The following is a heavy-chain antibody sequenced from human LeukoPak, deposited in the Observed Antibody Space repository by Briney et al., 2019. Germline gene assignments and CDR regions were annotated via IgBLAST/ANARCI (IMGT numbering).Heavy chain of an antibody. D-gene: IGHD2-2*01. CDR3: ARHVVAFHDAFDI. CDR1: GGSISSYY. J-gene: IGHJ3*02. Sequence: SETLSLTCSVSGGSISSYYWSWIRQPAGKGLEWIGRIYTSGSTNYNPSLKSRVTISVDTSKNQFSLKLSSVTAADTAVYYCARHVVAFHDAFDIWGQGTMVTVSS. CDR2: IYTSGST. V-gene: IGHV4-4*07.